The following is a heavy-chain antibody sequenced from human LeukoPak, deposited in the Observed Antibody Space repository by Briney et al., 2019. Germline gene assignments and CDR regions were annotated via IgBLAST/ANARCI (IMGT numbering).Heavy chain of an antibody. J-gene: IGHJ5*02. CDR2: IYYSGNI. CDR3: AKHAESGYDRFDR. V-gene: IGHV4-59*08. CDR1: GGSISSYY. Sequence: TSETLSLTCSVSGGSISSYYWSWIRQPPGKGLDWIGYIYYSGNINYKSPLKSRVTISGDTSKNQFSLKLSSETAADTAMYYCAKHAESGYDRFDRWGQGTLVTVSS. D-gene: IGHD5-12*01.